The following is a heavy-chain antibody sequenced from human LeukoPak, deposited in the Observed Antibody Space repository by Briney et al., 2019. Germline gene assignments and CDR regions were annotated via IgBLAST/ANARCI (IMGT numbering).Heavy chain of an antibody. V-gene: IGHV3-7*01. CDR3: ARDIRPRYCSSTSCPYYFDY. Sequence: GGSLRLSCEASGFTFSTYWMHWVRQAPGKGLEWVANIKQDGSEKYYVDSVKGRFTISRDNAKNSLYLQMNSLRAEDTAVYYCARDIRPRYCSSTSCPYYFDYWGQGTLVTVSS. CDR2: IKQDGSEK. J-gene: IGHJ4*02. CDR1: GFTFSTYW. D-gene: IGHD2-2*01.